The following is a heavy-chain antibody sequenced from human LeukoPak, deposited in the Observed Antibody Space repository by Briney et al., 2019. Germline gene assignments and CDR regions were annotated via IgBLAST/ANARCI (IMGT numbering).Heavy chain of an antibody. CDR2: ISGSGGST. V-gene: IGHV3-23*01. CDR3: ARDHPYSSSSGYYYGMDV. J-gene: IGHJ6*02. D-gene: IGHD6-6*01. Sequence: GGSLRLFCAASGFTFSSYAMSWVRQAPGKGLEWVSAISGSGGSTYYADSVKGRFTISRDNAKNSLYLQMNSLRAEDTAVYYCARDHPYSSSSGYYYGMDVWGQGTTVTVSS. CDR1: GFTFSSYA.